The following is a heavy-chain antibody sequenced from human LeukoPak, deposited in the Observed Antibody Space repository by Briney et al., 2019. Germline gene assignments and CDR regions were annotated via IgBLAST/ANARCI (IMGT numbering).Heavy chain of an antibody. CDR1: GFTFSDSA. Sequence: GGSLRLSCAASGFTFSDSAMDWVRQAPGKGLEWVSLISHSGANTFYADSVKGRFSVSRDNSKNAMYLQMNSLRAEDTAVYYCAKDIEASIWGQGTLVVVSS. CDR2: ISHSGANT. J-gene: IGHJ4*02. V-gene: IGHV3-23*01. D-gene: IGHD2-15*01. CDR3: AKDIEASI.